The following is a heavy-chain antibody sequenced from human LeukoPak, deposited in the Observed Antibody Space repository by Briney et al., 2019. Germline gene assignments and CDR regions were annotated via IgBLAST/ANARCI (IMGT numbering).Heavy chain of an antibody. D-gene: IGHD6-13*01. CDR1: GLTFINFG. J-gene: IGHJ6*03. Sequence: PGGSLRLSCAASGLTFINFGMTWVRQAPGKGLEWVSYISSSGSTIYYADSVKGRFTISRDNAKNSLYLQMNSLRAEDTAVYYCARDRYSSSWSVYYYYYMDVWGKGTTVTISS. CDR2: ISSSGSTI. V-gene: IGHV3-48*03. CDR3: ARDRYSSSWSVYYYYYMDV.